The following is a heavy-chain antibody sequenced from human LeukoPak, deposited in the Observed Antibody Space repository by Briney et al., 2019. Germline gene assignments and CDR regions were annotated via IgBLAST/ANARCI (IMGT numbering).Heavy chain of an antibody. CDR3: AREGGPSGSPKAIYYMDV. V-gene: IGHV1-2*02. Sequence: ASVQVSCKASGYTFTGYYMHWVRQAPGQGLEWMGWINPNSGGTNYAQKFQGRVTMTRDTSISTAYMELSRLRSDDTAVYYCAREGGPSGSPKAIYYMDVWGKGTTVTVSS. CDR2: INPNSGGT. J-gene: IGHJ6*03. CDR1: GYTFTGYY. D-gene: IGHD6-19*01.